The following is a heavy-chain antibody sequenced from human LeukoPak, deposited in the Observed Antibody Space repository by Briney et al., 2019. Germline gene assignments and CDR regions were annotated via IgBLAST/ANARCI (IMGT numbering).Heavy chain of an antibody. V-gene: IGHV3-53*01. Sequence: GGSLRLSCAASGFTASSNYMSWVRQAPGKGLEWVSVIYSGGSTYYADSVKGRFTISRDNSKNTLYLQMNSLRAEDTAVYYCARDVGSGSYTVDYGMDVWGQGTTVTASS. CDR3: ARDVGSGSYTVDYGMDV. J-gene: IGHJ6*02. D-gene: IGHD3-10*01. CDR2: IYSGGST. CDR1: GFTASSNY.